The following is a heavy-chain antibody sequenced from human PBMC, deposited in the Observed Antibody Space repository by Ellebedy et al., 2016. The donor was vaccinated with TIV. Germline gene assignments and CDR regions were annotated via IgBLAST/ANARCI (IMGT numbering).Heavy chain of an antibody. Sequence: GGSLRLXXAASGFTFSDSYMSWIRQAPGEGLEWVSSISSSTRYIYYADSVKGRFTISRDNAKNSLYLQMNSLGAEDTAVYFCARGRYYCSSTSCYAPSWFDPWGQGTLVTVSS. D-gene: IGHD2-2*01. CDR1: GFTFSDSY. J-gene: IGHJ5*02. CDR3: ARGRYYCSSTSCYAPSWFDP. V-gene: IGHV3-11*06. CDR2: ISSSTRYI.